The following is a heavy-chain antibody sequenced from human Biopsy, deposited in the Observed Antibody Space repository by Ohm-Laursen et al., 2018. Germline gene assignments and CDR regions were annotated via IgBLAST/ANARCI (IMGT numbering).Heavy chain of an antibody. J-gene: IGHJ4*02. CDR3: ARDSRGGHLNTTLITGKNLDS. CDR1: YGSISGHF. V-gene: IGHV4-59*11. D-gene: IGHD3-16*01. Sequence: SETLSLTCTVTYGSISGHFWSWIRQAPGKGLEWIGYVYYNGNTNYSPSLKSRATISLDTSKERFSLKLNSVTAADTAVYFCARDSRGGHLNTTLITGKNLDSWGQGILVTVSS. CDR2: VYYNGNT.